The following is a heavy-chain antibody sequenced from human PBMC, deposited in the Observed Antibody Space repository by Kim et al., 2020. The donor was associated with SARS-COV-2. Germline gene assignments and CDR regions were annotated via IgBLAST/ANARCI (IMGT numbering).Heavy chain of an antibody. J-gene: IGHJ5*02. CDR3: ASREYCCGGSCYSVFWFDP. Sequence: SETLSLTCAVSGNSISSSNWWNWVRQPPGKGLEWIGEIHHSGSTNYNPSLKSRVTMSIDKSKNQFSLKLSFVTAADTAVYYCASREYCCGGSCYSVFWFDPWGQGTRVTVSS. V-gene: IGHV4-4*02. CDR1: GNSISSSNW. CDR2: IHHSGST. D-gene: IGHD2-15*01.